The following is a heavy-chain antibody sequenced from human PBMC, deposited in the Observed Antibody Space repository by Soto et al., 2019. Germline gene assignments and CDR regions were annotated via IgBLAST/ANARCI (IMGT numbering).Heavy chain of an antibody. J-gene: IGHJ4*02. CDR3: ARDYYYDSSGYYSYFDY. V-gene: IGHV4-4*07. Sequence: QVQLQESGPGLVKPSETLSLTCTVSGGSISSYYWSWIRQPAGKGLEWIGRIYTSGSTNYNPSLQSRVTMSVDTSKNQFSLKLSSVTAADTAVYYCARDYYYDSSGYYSYFDYWGQGTLVTVSS. CDR2: IYTSGST. CDR1: GGSISSYY. D-gene: IGHD3-22*01.